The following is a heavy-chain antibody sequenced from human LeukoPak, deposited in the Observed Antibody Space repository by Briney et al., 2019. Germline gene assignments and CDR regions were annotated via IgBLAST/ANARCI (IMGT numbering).Heavy chain of an antibody. J-gene: IGHJ6*04. CDR1: GFTFSSYG. CDR2: IRYDGSNK. V-gene: IGHV3-30*02. CDR3: AIYDFWSAPPDV. D-gene: IGHD3-3*01. Sequence: GGSLRLSCAASGFTFSSYGMHWVRQAPGKGLEGVAFIRYDGSNKYYADSVKGGFTISRDNSKNTLYLQTNSLRAEDTAVYYCAIYDFWSAPPDVWGKGTTVTVSS.